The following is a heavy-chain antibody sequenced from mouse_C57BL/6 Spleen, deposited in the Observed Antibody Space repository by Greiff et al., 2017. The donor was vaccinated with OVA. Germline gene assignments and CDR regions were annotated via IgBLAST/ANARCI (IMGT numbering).Heavy chain of an antibody. Sequence: DVMLVESEGGLVQPGSSMKLSCTASGFTFSDYYMAWVRQVPEKGLEWVANINYDGSSTYYLDSLKSRFIISRDNAKNILYLQMSSLKSEDTATYYCARGGYSNSFAYWGQGTLVTVSA. V-gene: IGHV5-16*01. CDR3: ARGGYSNSFAY. J-gene: IGHJ3*01. D-gene: IGHD2-5*01. CDR1: GFTFSDYY. CDR2: INYDGSST.